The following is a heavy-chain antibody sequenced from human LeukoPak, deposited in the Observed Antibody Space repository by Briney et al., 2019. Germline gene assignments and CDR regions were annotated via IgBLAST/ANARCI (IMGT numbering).Heavy chain of an antibody. CDR1: GYTFTSYG. D-gene: IGHD5-12*01. V-gene: IGHV1-18*01. J-gene: IGHJ4*02. CDR3: ARDLLKSGYGPYDY. Sequence: ASVKVSCKASGYTFTSYGISWARQAPGQGLEWMGWISAYNGNTNYAQKLQGRVTMTTDTSTSTAYMELRSLRSDDTAVYYCARDLLKSGYGPYDYWGQGTLVTVSS. CDR2: ISAYNGNT.